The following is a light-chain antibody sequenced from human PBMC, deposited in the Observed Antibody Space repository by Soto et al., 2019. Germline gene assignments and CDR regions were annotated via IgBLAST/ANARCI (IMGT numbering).Light chain of an antibody. Sequence: QPVLTQSPSASASLGASVKLTCTLSSGHSTYGIAWHQQQPEKGPRYLMKLNSDGSHNKGDGIPDRFSGSSSGAEHYLTISSLQSEDEADYYCQTWGAGIVVFGGGTKVTVL. CDR1: SGHSTYG. CDR2: LNSDGSH. J-gene: IGLJ2*01. V-gene: IGLV4-69*01. CDR3: QTWGAGIVV.